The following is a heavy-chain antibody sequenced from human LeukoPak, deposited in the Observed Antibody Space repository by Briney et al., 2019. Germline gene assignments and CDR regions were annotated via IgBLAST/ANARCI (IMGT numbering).Heavy chain of an antibody. Sequence: SVKVSCKASGGSFNSYAISWVRQAPGQGLEWMGGIIPIFGTANYARKFQGRVTITADKSTNTAYMELSSLRSEDTAVYYCARSQPLAYFDLWGRGTLVTVSS. V-gene: IGHV1-69*06. CDR1: GGSFNSYA. J-gene: IGHJ2*01. CDR2: IIPIFGTA. CDR3: ARSQPLAYFDL.